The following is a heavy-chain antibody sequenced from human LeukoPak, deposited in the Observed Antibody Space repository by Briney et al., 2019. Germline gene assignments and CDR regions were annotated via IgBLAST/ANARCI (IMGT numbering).Heavy chain of an antibody. V-gene: IGHV4-4*02. J-gene: IGHJ6*03. CDR3: ARDHYYGSGSYYNADPMDV. CDR1: GGSISSSNW. Sequence: SETLSLTCAVSGGSISSSNWWSWVRQPPGKGLEWIGEIYHSGSTNYNPSLKSRVTISVDKSKNQFSLKLSSVTAADTAVYYCARDHYYGSGSYYNADPMDVWGKGTTVTVSS. CDR2: IYHSGST. D-gene: IGHD3-10*01.